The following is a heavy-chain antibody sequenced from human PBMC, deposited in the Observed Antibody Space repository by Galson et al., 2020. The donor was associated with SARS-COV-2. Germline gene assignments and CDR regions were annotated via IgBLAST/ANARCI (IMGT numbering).Heavy chain of an antibody. CDR2: ISYDGNNK. CDR1: GFTFSSYA. J-gene: IGHJ4*02. D-gene: IGHD3-16*02. Sequence: PGGSLRLSCAASGFTFSSYAMYWVRQAPGKGLEWVAVISYDGNNKFYADSVKGRFTIFRDNSKNTLYLQMNSLRAEDTAVYYCARGGTVIVDSLYYWGQGTLVTVSS. V-gene: IGHV3-30-3*01. CDR3: ARGGTVIVDSLYY.